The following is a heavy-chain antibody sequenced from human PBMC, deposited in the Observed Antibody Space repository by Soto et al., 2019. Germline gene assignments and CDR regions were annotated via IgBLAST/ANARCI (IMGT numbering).Heavy chain of an antibody. CDR3: ARGGGEYYYDSSGYYPIDY. Sequence: KTSETLSLTCTVSGGSTSSSSYYWGWIRQPPGKGLEWIGSIYYSGSTYYNPSLKSRVTISVDTSKNQFSLKLSSVTAADTAVYYCARGGGEYYYDSSGYYPIDYWGQGTLVTVSS. D-gene: IGHD3-22*01. CDR1: GGSTSSSSYY. V-gene: IGHV4-39*01. J-gene: IGHJ4*02. CDR2: IYYSGST.